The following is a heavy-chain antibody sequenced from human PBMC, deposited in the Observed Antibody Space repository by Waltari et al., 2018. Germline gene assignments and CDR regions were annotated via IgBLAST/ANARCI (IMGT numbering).Heavy chain of an antibody. CDR2: INWNGGGP. CDR3: AKDRIAAAPYWHFDL. CDR1: GFPFAKEA. J-gene: IGHJ2*01. D-gene: IGHD6-13*01. Sequence: ELKLVESGGGLVQPGRSLRLHCAASGFPFAKEARNWVRQAPGKGLEWVSGINWNGGGPGYADSVKGRFTISRDNVKNSLYLQINDLRAEDTAFYYCAKDRIAAAPYWHFDLWGRGTLVTVSS. V-gene: IGHV3-9*01.